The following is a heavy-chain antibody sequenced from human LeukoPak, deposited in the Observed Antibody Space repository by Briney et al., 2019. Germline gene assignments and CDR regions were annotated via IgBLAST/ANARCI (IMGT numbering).Heavy chain of an antibody. D-gene: IGHD5-12*01. V-gene: IGHV3-33*08. Sequence: PGGSLRLSCAASGFTFSDYYMSWIRQAPGKGLEWVAVIWYDGSNKYYADSVKGRFTISRDNSKNTLYLQMNSLRAEDTAVYYCAREGPRGYSGYDPLFDYWGQGTLVTVSS. CDR2: IWYDGSNK. CDR3: AREGPRGYSGYDPLFDY. J-gene: IGHJ4*02. CDR1: GFTFSDYY.